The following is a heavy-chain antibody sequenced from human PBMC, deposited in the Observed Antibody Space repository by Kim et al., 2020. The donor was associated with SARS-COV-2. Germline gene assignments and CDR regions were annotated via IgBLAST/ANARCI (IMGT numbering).Heavy chain of an antibody. CDR3: AREVWGSGWYAPELYYYYYGMDV. Sequence: SVKVSCKASGGTFSSYTISWVRQAPGQGLEWMGRIIPILGIANYAQKFQGRVTITADKSTSTAYMVLSSLRSEDTAVYYCAREVWGSGWYAPELYYYYYGMDVWGQGTTVTVSS. J-gene: IGHJ6*02. V-gene: IGHV1-69*04. CDR2: IIPILGIA. CDR1: GGTFSSYT. D-gene: IGHD6-19*01.